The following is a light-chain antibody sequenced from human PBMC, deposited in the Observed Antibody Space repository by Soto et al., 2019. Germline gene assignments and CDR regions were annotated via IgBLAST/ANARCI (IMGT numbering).Light chain of an antibody. J-gene: IGLJ1*01. Sequence: QSALTQPPSVSAAPGQKVTISCSGSSSNIGNNYVSWYQQLPGTAPKLLIFENDKRPSGIPDRFSGSKSGTSATLGITGLQTGDEADYYCGTWDNTLTAFVFGNGTKLTVL. CDR3: GTWDNTLTAFV. V-gene: IGLV1-51*02. CDR1: SSNIGNNY. CDR2: END.